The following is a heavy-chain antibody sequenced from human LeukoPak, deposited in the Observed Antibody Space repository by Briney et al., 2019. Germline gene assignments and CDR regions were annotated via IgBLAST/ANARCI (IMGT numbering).Heavy chain of an antibody. CDR1: GFTFSKYD. CDR2: ITIAGDP. J-gene: IGHJ6*04. V-gene: IGHV3-13*05. CDR3: ARTLRRFDSRGCYYYDMDV. Sequence: PGGSLRLSCAASGFTFSKYDMHWVRQATGKGLEWVSTITIAGDPYYPDSVKGRFTISRVNAKNSLCLQMNSLRAGDTAVYYCARTLRRFDSRGCYYYDMDVWGKGTTVIVSS. D-gene: IGHD3-10*01.